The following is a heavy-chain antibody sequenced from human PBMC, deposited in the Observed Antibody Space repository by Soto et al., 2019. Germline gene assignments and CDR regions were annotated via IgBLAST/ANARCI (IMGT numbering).Heavy chain of an antibody. CDR1: GGSVSESHYS. V-gene: IGHV4-39*01. CDR3: ATYLA. J-gene: IGHJ5*02. D-gene: IGHD3-16*01. Sequence: QVHLQESGPGLVRPSETLSLTCIVSGGSVSESHYSWGRFRQPPGKGLEWIGNVFSTGRTSYNPSLQSRVTVSVDTSRNQIFLKVNSVTATDTALYYCATYLAWGQGTLVTVSS. CDR2: VFSTGRT.